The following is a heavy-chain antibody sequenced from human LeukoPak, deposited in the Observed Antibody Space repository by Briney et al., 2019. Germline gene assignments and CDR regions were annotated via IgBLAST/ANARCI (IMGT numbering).Heavy chain of an antibody. CDR2: INPYSGGT. J-gene: IGHJ3*01. Sequence: ASVNVSCKASGYTFTAYYLHWVRQAPGQGLEGMGWINPYSGGTNYAQKFQGRATITRDTSISTAYMEVSRLRSDDTAVYYCARADLTGTMYDAFDVWGQGTRITVSS. CDR3: ARADLTGTMYDAFDV. CDR1: GYTFTAYY. V-gene: IGHV1-2*02. D-gene: IGHD1-20*01.